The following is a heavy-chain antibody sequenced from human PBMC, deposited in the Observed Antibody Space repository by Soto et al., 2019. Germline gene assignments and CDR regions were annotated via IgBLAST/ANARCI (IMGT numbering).Heavy chain of an antibody. D-gene: IGHD3-22*01. Sequence: EVQLVESGGGLVKPGGSLRLSCAASGFTFSSYSMNWVRQAPGKGLEWVSSISSSSSYIYYADSVKGRFTISRDNAKNSLYLQMNSLRAEDTAVYYCASHPRDSSGYWYYFDYWGQGTLGTVSS. CDR1: GFTFSSYS. CDR2: ISSSSSYI. CDR3: ASHPRDSSGYWYYFDY. V-gene: IGHV3-21*01. J-gene: IGHJ4*02.